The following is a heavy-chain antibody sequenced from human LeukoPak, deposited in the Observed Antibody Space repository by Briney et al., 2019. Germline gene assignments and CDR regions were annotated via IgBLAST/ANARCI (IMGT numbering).Heavy chain of an antibody. J-gene: IGHJ4*02. CDR2: ISYSGTP. CDR3: ATGPYTHGLDD. V-gene: IGHV4-39*01. CDR1: TVSFSSSTYY. Sequence: PSETLSLTCTVSTVSFSSSTYYWGWIRQPPGKGLEWIGSISYSGTPYYNPSLKSRVTISVDTSKNQFSLKLSSVTAADTAVYYCATGPYTHGLDDWGRGTLVTVSS. D-gene: IGHD5-18*01.